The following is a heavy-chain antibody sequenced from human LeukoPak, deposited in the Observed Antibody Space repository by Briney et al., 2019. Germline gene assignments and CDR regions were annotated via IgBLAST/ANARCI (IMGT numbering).Heavy chain of an antibody. V-gene: IGHV3-53*01. CDR3: ARDLGGAFDI. Sequence: GESLKISCAASGFTVSSNYMSWVRQAPGKGLEWVSVIYSGGSTYYADSVKGRFTISRDNSKNTLYLQMNSLRAEDTAVYYCARDLGGAFDIWGQGTMVTVSS. CDR2: IYSGGST. CDR1: GFTVSSNY. J-gene: IGHJ3*02.